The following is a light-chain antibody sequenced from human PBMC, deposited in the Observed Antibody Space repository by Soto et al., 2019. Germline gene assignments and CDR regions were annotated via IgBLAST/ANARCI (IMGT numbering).Light chain of an antibody. CDR2: AAS. J-gene: IGKJ1*01. Sequence: EILMTQSPATLSASSGDRATLSCRASQSVGRTLAWYQQKHGQSPRLLIYAASTRATGVPDRFRGSGSGTEFTLTISSLQSEDFALYFCQQSDDWPWTFGQGTKVDLK. V-gene: IGKV3-15*01. CDR3: QQSDDWPWT. CDR1: QSVGRT.